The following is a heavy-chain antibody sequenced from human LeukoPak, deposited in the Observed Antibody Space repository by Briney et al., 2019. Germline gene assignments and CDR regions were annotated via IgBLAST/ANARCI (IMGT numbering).Heavy chain of an antibody. CDR3: ARVRIAVAGTFYYFDY. Sequence: GGSLRLSCAASGFAFNNYAMTWVRQASGKGLEWVAGVSYDGRNEFHADSVKGRFTISKDNSKNTLYLQMSSLRAEDTAVYYCARVRIAVAGTFYYFDYWGQGTLVTVSS. J-gene: IGHJ4*02. V-gene: IGHV3-30*04. CDR1: GFAFNNYA. CDR2: VSYDGRNE. D-gene: IGHD6-19*01.